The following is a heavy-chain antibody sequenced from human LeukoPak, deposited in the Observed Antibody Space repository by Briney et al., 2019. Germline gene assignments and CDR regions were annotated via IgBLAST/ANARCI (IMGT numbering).Heavy chain of an antibody. D-gene: IGHD3-22*01. CDR3: ASPYYDSSAYAPAVDAFDI. V-gene: IGHV4-4*07. Sequence: SETLSLTCTVSGGSISSYYWSWIRQPAGKGLEWIGRIYTSGSTNYNPSLKSRVTMSVDTSKNQFSLKLSSVTAADTAVYYCASPYYDSSAYAPAVDAFDIWGQGTMVTVSS. CDR2: IYTSGST. J-gene: IGHJ3*02. CDR1: GGSISSYY.